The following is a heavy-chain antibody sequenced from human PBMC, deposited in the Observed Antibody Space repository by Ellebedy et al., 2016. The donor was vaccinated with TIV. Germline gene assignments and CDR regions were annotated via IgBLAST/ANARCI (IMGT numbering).Heavy chain of an antibody. D-gene: IGHD5-24*01. CDR3: AKDRTAGDGYWVFDY. CDR2: IVGGGA. V-gene: IGHV3-23*01. Sequence: GESLKISCAASGFTFGSYAMSWVRQAPGKGLEWVSGIVGGGAERYADSVKGRFTISRDNSKNTVDLQMKSLRAEYTAVYFCAKDRTAGDGYWVFDYWGQGTLVTVSS. J-gene: IGHJ4*02. CDR1: GFTFGSYA.